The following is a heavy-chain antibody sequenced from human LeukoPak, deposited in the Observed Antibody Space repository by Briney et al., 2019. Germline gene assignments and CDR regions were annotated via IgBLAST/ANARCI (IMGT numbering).Heavy chain of an antibody. V-gene: IGHV4-34*01. CDR1: GGSFSGYY. Sequence: SSETLSLTCAVYGGSFSGYYWSWIRQPPGKGLEWIGEINHSGSTNYNPSLKSRVTISLDTSKNQFSLKLISVTAADTAVYYCARGVGSGYTDYWGQGALVTVSS. D-gene: IGHD3-22*01. J-gene: IGHJ4*02. CDR3: ARGVGSGYTDY. CDR2: INHSGST.